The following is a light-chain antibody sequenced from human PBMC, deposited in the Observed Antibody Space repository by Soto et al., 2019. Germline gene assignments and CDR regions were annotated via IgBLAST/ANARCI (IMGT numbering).Light chain of an antibody. CDR3: QQYNSYPYT. CDR2: KAS. V-gene: IGKV1-5*03. Sequence: DIQMTQSPSTLSASVRDRVTITCRASQSISSWLAWFQQKPGEAPKLLIYKASSLESGVPSRFSGSGSGTEFTLTISTLQPDDFAPYYCQQYNSYPYTFGQGTKLEIK. J-gene: IGKJ2*01. CDR1: QSISSW.